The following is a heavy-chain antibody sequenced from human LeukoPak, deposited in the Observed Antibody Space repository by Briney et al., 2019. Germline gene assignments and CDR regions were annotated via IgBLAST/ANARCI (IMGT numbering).Heavy chain of an antibody. D-gene: IGHD1-14*01. CDR2: IYTSGST. CDR1: GGSISSYY. J-gene: IGHJ5*02. Sequence: SETLSLTCTVSGGSISSYYWSWIRQPPGKGLEWSGYIYTSGSTNYNPSLTSRATISVDTSKNHFSLKLSSVTAADTAVYYCARHSYRGDWFDPWGQGTLVTVSS. CDR3: ARHSYRGDWFDP. V-gene: IGHV4-4*09.